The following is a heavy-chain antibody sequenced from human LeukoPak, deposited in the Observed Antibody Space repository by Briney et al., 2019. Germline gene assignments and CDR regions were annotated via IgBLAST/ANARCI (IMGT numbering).Heavy chain of an antibody. Sequence: SETLSLTCAVYGGSFSGYYWSWIRQPPGKGLEWIGEINHSGSTNYNPSLKSRVTISVDTSKNQFSLKLSSVTAADTAVYYCARTYYDFWSGYLPDRPIYYFDYWGQGTLVTVSS. J-gene: IGHJ4*02. CDR1: GGSFSGYY. CDR3: ARTYYDFWSGYLPDRPIYYFDY. D-gene: IGHD3-3*01. V-gene: IGHV4-34*01. CDR2: INHSGST.